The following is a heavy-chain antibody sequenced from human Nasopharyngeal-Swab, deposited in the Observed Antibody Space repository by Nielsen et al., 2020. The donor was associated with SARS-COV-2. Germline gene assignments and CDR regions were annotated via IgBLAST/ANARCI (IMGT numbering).Heavy chain of an antibody. CDR3: ARGGDTEIDY. V-gene: IGHV3-48*03. CDR2: ISSSGSTI. Sequence: WIRQPPGKGLEWVSYISSSGSTIYYADSVKGRFTISGDNAKNSLYLQMNSLRAEDTAVYYCARGGDTEIDYWGQGTLVTVS. D-gene: IGHD1-26*01. J-gene: IGHJ4*02.